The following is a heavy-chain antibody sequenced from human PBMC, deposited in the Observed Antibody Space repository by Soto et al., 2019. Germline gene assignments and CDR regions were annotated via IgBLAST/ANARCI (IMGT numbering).Heavy chain of an antibody. CDR2: INPNSGGT. V-gene: IGHV1-2*04. CDR1: GYTFTGYY. Sequence: QVQLVQSGAEVKKPGASVKVSCKASGYTFTGYYMHWVRQAPGQGLEWMGWINPNSGGTNYAQKFQGWVTMTRDTSISTAYMELSRMRSDDTAVYYCARAPYYDDSSGYYFGENFDYWGQGTLVTVSS. CDR3: ARAPYYDDSSGYYFGENFDY. J-gene: IGHJ4*02. D-gene: IGHD3-22*01.